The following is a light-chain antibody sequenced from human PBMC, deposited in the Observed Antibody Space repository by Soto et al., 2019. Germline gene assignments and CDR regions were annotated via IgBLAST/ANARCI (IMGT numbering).Light chain of an antibody. CDR2: GAS. CDR3: QQSKSFPST. Sequence: DIQMTQSPSSVSASVGDRVTITCRASEGINSWLAWYQQKPGKAPKLLIYGASSLQNGVPSRFTGSGSGTESTITITSPQPEDFATYYCQQSKSFPSTFAQGTRLEIK. CDR1: EGINSW. V-gene: IGKV1D-12*01. J-gene: IGKJ5*01.